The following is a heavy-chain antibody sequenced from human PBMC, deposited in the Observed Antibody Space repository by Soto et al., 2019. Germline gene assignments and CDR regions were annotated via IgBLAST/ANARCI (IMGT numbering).Heavy chain of an antibody. V-gene: IGHV4-34*01. CDR3: AKDSDVELRERKGDAFDI. D-gene: IGHD1-7*01. CDR2: INHSGST. J-gene: IGHJ3*02. Sequence: SETLSLTCAVYGGSFSGYYWTWIRQPPGRGLEWIGEINHSGSTNYNPSLKSRVTISVDTSKNQFSLKLSSVTAADTAVYYCAKDSDVELRERKGDAFDIWGQGTMVTVSS. CDR1: GGSFSGYY.